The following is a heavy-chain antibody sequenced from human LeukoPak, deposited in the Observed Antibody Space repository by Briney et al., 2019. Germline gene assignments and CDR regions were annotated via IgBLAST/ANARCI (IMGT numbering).Heavy chain of an antibody. D-gene: IGHD3-10*01. CDR2: INPNTGGT. J-gene: IGHJ5*02. V-gene: IGHV1-2*06. CDR3: AREPMVRDFNWFDP. Sequence: ASVKVSCKASGYTFTGYYIHRVRQAPGQGLEWMGRINPNTGGTNFAQKFQGRVTMTRDTSISTAYMELSSLTSDDTAVYYCAREPMVRDFNWFDPWGQGTLVTVSS. CDR1: GYTFTGYY.